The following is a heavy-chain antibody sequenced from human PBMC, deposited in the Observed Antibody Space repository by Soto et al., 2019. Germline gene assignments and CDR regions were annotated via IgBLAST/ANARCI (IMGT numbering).Heavy chain of an antibody. V-gene: IGHV1-18*01. CDR1: GYTFTSNG. CDR3: ARDRAHGFDI. Sequence: GVSVKVSCKASGYTFTSNGMSWVRQAPGQGHEWMGWISADKGNTNYAQKVQGRVTMTRDTSTSTVYMELRSLRSEDTAVYFCARDRAHGFDIWGQGTMVTVSS. CDR2: ISADKGNT. J-gene: IGHJ3*02.